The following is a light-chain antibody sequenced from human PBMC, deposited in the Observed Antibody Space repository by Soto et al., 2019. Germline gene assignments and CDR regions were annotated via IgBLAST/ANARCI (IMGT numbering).Light chain of an antibody. V-gene: IGLV2-14*01. J-gene: IGLJ2*01. CDR2: GVN. CDR1: SSDIGRYNY. Sequence: QSVLTQPASVSGSPGQSITISCTGTSSDIGRYNYVSWYQQHPGKAPRLVISGVNKRPSWSSNRFSGSKSGNTASLTISGLQADDEAIYYCASYTSTTTLVVFGGGTQLTVL. CDR3: ASYTSTTTLVV.